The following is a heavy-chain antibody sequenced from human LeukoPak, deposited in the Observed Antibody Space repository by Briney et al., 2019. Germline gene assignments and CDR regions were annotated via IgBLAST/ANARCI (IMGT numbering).Heavy chain of an antibody. D-gene: IGHD6-13*01. CDR1: GGSFSGYY. J-gene: IGHJ5*02. V-gene: IGHV4-34*01. CDR2: INHSGST. Sequence: PSETLSLTCAVYGGSFSGYYWSWIRQPPGKGLEWIGEINHSGSTNYNPSLKSRVTISVDTSKNQFSLKLSSVTAADTAVYYCARPKQQLVSYWFDPWGQGTLVTVSS. CDR3: ARPKQQLVSYWFDP.